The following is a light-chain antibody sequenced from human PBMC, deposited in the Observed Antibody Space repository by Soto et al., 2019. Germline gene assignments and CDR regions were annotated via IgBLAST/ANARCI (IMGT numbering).Light chain of an antibody. CDR1: QSVSSSD. J-gene: IGKJ1*01. V-gene: IGKV3-20*01. CDR3: HLYGASPPT. Sequence: IVLTQSPGILSLSPGERATLSCRASQSVSSSDLAWYKQKPGQAPRLLISGASGRATGIPDRFSASGSGTEFTLTISRLEPEDSAVFYCHLYGASPPTFGQGTKVDIK. CDR2: GAS.